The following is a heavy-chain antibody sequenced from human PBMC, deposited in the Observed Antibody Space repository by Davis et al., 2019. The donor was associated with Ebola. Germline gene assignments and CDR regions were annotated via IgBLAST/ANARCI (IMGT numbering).Heavy chain of an antibody. V-gene: IGHV4-39*07. CDR2: IYHSGST. CDR1: GGSISSSSYY. D-gene: IGHD3-10*01. CDR3: ARDLSFIGPSRWFDP. J-gene: IGHJ5*02. Sequence: SETLSLTCTVSGGSISSSSYYWGWIRQPPGKGLEWIGEIYHSGSTNYNPSLKSRVTISVDKSKNQFSLKLSSVTAADTAVYYCARDLSFIGPSRWFDPWGQGTLVTVSS.